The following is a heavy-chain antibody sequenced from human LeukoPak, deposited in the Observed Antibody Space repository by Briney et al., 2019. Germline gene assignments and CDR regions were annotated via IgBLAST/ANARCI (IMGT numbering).Heavy chain of an antibody. J-gene: IGHJ5*02. D-gene: IGHD3-16*01. CDR1: GGSISSYY. V-gene: IGHV4-4*07. CDR3: ARHSRYVWGSPNWFDP. CDR2: IYTSGST. Sequence: SETLSLTCTVSGGSISSYYWSWIRQPAGKGLEWIGRIYTSGSTNYNPSLKSRVTISVDTSKNQFSLKLSSVTAADTAVYYCARHSRYVWGSPNWFDPWGQGTLVTVSS.